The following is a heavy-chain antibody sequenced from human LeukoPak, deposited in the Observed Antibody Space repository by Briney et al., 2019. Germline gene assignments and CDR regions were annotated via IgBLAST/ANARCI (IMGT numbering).Heavy chain of an antibody. CDR3: AKGKRSSSWYAGSFDY. V-gene: IGHV3-23*01. Sequence: GGSLRLSCAASGLTFSSYAMSWVRQAPGKGLEWVSAISGSGGSTYYADSVKGRFTISRDNSKNTLYLQMNSLRAEDTAVYYCAKGKRSSSWYAGSFDYWGQGTLVTVSS. CDR1: GLTFSSYA. CDR2: ISGSGGST. J-gene: IGHJ4*02. D-gene: IGHD6-13*01.